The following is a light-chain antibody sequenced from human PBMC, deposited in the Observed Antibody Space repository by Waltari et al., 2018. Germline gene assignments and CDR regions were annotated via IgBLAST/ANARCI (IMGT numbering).Light chain of an antibody. J-gene: IGKJ4*01. Sequence: DIRMTQSPSTLSASAGDRVIISCRASQSISKWLAWYQQKPGKAPQLLIYEASTLQSGVPSRFSGTGSGTDFTLTISSLQPDDFATYYCQQYNSYSLLTFGGGTKVEIK. CDR3: QQYNSYSLLT. CDR1: QSISKW. V-gene: IGKV1-5*03. CDR2: EAS.